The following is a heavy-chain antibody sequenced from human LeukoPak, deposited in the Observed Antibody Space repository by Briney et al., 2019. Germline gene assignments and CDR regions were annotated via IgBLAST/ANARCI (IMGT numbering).Heavy chain of an antibody. V-gene: IGHV3-23*01. D-gene: IGHD6-19*01. CDR3: AKDLQVAGTWF. Sequence: GGSLRLSCAASGFTFSSYAMSWVRQAPGKGLEWVSAISGSGGSTYYADSVKGRFTISRDNSENTLYLQMNSLRAEDTAVYYCAKDLQVAGTWFWGQGTLVTVSS. CDR1: GFTFSSYA. J-gene: IGHJ4*02. CDR2: ISGSGGST.